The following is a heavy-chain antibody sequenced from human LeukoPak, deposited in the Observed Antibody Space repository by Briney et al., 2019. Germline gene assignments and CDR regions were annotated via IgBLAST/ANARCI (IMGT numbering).Heavy chain of an antibody. CDR1: GFTFSSYA. V-gene: IGHV3-23*01. D-gene: IGHD6-19*01. CDR2: ISGSGGGT. Sequence: GGSLRLSCAASGFTFSSYAMSWVRQAPGKGLEWVSAISGSGGGTYYADSVKGRFTISRDNSKNTLYLQMNSLRAEDTAVYYCARDHSSGWDDYWGQGTLVSVSS. CDR3: ARDHSSGWDDY. J-gene: IGHJ4*02.